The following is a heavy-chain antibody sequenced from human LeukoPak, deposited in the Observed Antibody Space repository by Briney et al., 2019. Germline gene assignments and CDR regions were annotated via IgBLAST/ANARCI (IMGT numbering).Heavy chain of an antibody. V-gene: IGHV4-39*01. J-gene: IGHJ5*01. CDR1: GGSISSDRHY. CDR3: ARRRAMVATKFDS. CDR2: IFHTWSA. D-gene: IGHD5-12*01. Sequence: SETLSLTCTVSGGSISSDRHYWAWIRQPPGKGLEWIGSIFHTWSAHYNPSLESRVTLSVDTSNNQFSLNLRSVTAADTALYYCARRRAMVATKFDSWGQGTRVTVSS.